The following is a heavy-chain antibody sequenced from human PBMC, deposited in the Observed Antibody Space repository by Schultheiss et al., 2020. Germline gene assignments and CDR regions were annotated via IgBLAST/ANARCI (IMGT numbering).Heavy chain of an antibody. V-gene: IGHV4-30-4*01. CDR2: IYYSGST. D-gene: IGHD6-19*01. CDR1: GGSISSGDYY. Sequence: SETLSLTCTVSGGSISSGDYYWSWIRQPPGKGLEWIGYIYYSGSTYYNPSLKSRVTISVDTSKNQFSLKLSSVTAADTAVYYCARDGGDGWYPDAFDIWGQGTMVTVSS. J-gene: IGHJ3*02. CDR3: ARDGGDGWYPDAFDI.